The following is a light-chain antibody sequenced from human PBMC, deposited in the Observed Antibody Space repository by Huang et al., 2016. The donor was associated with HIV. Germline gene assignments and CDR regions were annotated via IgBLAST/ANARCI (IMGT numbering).Light chain of an antibody. CDR2: GAS. CDR3: QQRSAWPRT. Sequence: EIVLTQSPATLSLSPGESATLSCRTSQSVFSYLAWYQQRPGQAPRLVIYGASNRATGVSARFSGSGFGTDFALTISSLESEDCAVYYCQQRSAWPRTFGQGTKLEI. V-gene: IGKV3-11*01. J-gene: IGKJ2*01. CDR1: QSVFSY.